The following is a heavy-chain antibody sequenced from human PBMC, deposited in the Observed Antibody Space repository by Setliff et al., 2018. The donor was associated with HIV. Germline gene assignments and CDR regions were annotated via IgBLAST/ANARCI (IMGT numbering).Heavy chain of an antibody. CDR2: ISGSGGTT. J-gene: IGHJ4*02. CDR1: GFTFSIYA. Sequence: GGSLRLSCAASGFTFSIYAMSWVRQAPGKGLEWVSAISGSGGTTYFADSVKGRFTISRDNSKNTLYLQMNSLRAEDTAVFYCARGVRAYPTSPRGFFVTYLDYWGQGKLVTVSS. CDR3: ARGVRAYPTSPRGFFVTYLDY. V-gene: IGHV3-23*01. D-gene: IGHD3-22*01.